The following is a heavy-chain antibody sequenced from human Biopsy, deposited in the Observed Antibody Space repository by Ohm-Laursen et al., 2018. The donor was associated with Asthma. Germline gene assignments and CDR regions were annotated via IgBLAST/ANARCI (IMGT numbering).Heavy chain of an antibody. V-gene: IGHV3-30-3*01. CDR2: ITFDGSTQ. CDR1: GTHFGSYN. J-gene: IGHJ4*02. Sequence: GQTLSLTCAASGTHFGSYNMHWARQAPGKGLEWVAVITFDGSTQHYGDSVKGRFTISRDNSKNMLFLQMNSLRAEDTAVYYCSRDTLGYYFDIWGQGTKVTVSS. D-gene: IGHD6-13*01. CDR3: SRDTLGYYFDI.